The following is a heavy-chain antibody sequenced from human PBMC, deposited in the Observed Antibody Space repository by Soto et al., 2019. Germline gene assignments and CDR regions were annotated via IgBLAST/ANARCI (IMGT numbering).Heavy chain of an antibody. J-gene: IGHJ4*02. CDR3: ARENNVLPGGYFDY. V-gene: IGHV4-30-2*01. Sequence: QLQLQESGSGLVKPSQTLSLTCAVSGGSISSGGYSWSWIRQPPGKGLEWIGYIYHSGSTYYNPSLKGRVTISVDRSKHQFSLKLSSVTAADTAVYYCARENNVLPGGYFDYWGQGTLVTVSS. CDR1: GGSISSGGYS. D-gene: IGHD3-10*01. CDR2: IYHSGST.